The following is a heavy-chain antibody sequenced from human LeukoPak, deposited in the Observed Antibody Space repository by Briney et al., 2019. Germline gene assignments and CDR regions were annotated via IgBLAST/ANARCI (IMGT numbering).Heavy chain of an antibody. D-gene: IGHD4-17*01. CDR2: ISSSSSYT. Sequence: KPGGSLRLSCAASGFTFSDYYMSWIRQAPGKGLEWISFISSSSSYTNYADSVKGRFTISRDNTKNSLYLQMNNLRAEDTAVYYCARGVADYVIGYWGQGTLVTVSS. V-gene: IGHV3-11*06. CDR3: ARGVADYVIGY. J-gene: IGHJ4*02. CDR1: GFTFSDYY.